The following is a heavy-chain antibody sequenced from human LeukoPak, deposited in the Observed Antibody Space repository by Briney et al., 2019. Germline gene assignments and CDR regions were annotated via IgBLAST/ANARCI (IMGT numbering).Heavy chain of an antibody. CDR1: GYTFTSYG. Sequence: GASVKVSCKASGYTFTSYGISWVRQAPGQGLEWMGWISAYNGNTNYAQKLQGRVTMTTDTSTSTAYMELRSLRSDDTAVYYCARALFRNGDYVWGPWYFDLWGRGTLVTVSS. CDR2: ISAYNGNT. J-gene: IGHJ2*01. V-gene: IGHV1-18*01. D-gene: IGHD3-16*01. CDR3: ARALFRNGDYVWGPWYFDL.